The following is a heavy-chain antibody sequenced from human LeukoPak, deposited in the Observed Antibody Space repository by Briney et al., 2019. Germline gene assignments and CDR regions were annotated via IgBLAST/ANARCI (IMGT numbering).Heavy chain of an antibody. CDR1: GFTFSSYW. J-gene: IGHJ6*02. D-gene: IGHD3-3*01. CDR3: ARGLRFLEWLFHGNYYYGMDV. CDR2: IKQDGSEK. Sequence: GGSLRLSCAASGFTFSSYWMSWVRQAPGKGLEWVANIKQDGSEKYYVDSVEGRFTISRDNAKNSLYLQMNSLRAEDTAVYYCARGLRFLEWLFHGNYYYGMDVWGQGTTVTVSS. V-gene: IGHV3-7*03.